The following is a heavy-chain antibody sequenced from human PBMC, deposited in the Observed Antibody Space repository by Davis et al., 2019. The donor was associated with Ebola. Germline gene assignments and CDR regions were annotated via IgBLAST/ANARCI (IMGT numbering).Heavy chain of an antibody. J-gene: IGHJ2*01. Sequence: MPSETLSLTCAVYGGSFSDYYWSWIRQPTGTGLEWIGAINHSGITNSNPSLESRVTISVDTSKNQFSLKLDSVTAADTAVYYCARGTDTADWFFDLWGRGALVTVTS. D-gene: IGHD2-21*02. V-gene: IGHV4-34*01. CDR2: INHSGIT. CDR1: GGSFSDYY. CDR3: ARGTDTADWFFDL.